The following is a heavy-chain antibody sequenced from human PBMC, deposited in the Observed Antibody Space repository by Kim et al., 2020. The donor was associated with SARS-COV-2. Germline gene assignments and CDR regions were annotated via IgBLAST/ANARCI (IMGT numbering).Heavy chain of an antibody. CDR3: AKDANSDPLTYYYYGMDV. J-gene: IGHJ6*02. V-gene: IGHV3-9*01. Sequence: GGSLRLSCAASGFTFDDYAMHWVRQAPGKGLEWVSGISWNSGSIGYADSVKGRFTISRDNAKNSLYLQMNSLRAEDTALYYCAKDANSDPLTYYYYGMDVWGQGTTVTVSS. D-gene: IGHD2-21*01. CDR2: ISWNSGSI. CDR1: GFTFDDYA.